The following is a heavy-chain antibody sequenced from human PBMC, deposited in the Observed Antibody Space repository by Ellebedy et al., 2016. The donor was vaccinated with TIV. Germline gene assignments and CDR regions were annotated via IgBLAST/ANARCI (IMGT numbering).Heavy chain of an antibody. J-gene: IGHJ4*02. CDR2: ISGNGGST. CDR1: GFTFSTYA. Sequence: GESLKISCAASGFTFSTYAMSWVRQAPGKGLEWVSTISGNGGSTYYVDSVKGRFAISRDNSKKTLYLQMNSLRVEDTAIYYYAKGRGGGSDSSAPRYYFDYWGLGTLVTVSS. D-gene: IGHD6-19*01. CDR3: AKGRGGGSDSSAPRYYFDY. V-gene: IGHV3-23*01.